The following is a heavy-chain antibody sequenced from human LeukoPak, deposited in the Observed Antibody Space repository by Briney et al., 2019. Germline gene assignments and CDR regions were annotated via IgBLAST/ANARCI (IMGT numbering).Heavy chain of an antibody. CDR3: ARDRCSSTSCYTNTLFYYYYYMDV. D-gene: IGHD2-2*02. Sequence: PGGSLRLSCAASGFTFSDYYMSWIRQAPGKGLEWVSYISSSGSTIYYADSVKGRFTISRNNAKNSLYLQMNSLRAEDTAVYYCARDRCSSTSCYTNTLFYYYYYMDVWGKGTTVTVSS. CDR2: ISSSGSTI. J-gene: IGHJ6*03. V-gene: IGHV3-11*04. CDR1: GFTFSDYY.